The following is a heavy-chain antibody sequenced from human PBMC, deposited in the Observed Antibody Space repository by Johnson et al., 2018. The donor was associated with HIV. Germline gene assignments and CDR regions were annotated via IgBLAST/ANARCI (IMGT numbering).Heavy chain of an antibody. CDR1: GFTVSSNY. Sequence: MQLVESGGGLVQPGGSLRLSCAASGFTVSSNYMSWVRQAPGKGLEWVSVMYSGGSTYYADSVKGRFTLSRDNSKNTLYLQMNSLRAEDTAVYYCARDHSRDEAFDIWGQGTVVTVS. CDR2: MYSGGST. V-gene: IGHV3-66*01. J-gene: IGHJ3*02. CDR3: ARDHSRDEAFDI. D-gene: IGHD5-24*01.